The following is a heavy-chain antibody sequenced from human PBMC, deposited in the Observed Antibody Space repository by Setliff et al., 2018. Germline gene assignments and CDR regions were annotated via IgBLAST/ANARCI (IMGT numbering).Heavy chain of an antibody. CDR2: IIPIIGEP. J-gene: IGHJ4*02. Sequence: SVKVSCKASGGTFSSYAISWVRQAPGQGLEWMGGIIPIIGEPNYAQKFQGRVTITADESTSTAYMELRSLKSEDTAVYYCAREALQRAGLYFLDIWGQGMLVTVSS. CDR1: GGTFSSYA. V-gene: IGHV1-69*13. D-gene: IGHD3-10*01. CDR3: AREALQRAGLYFLDI.